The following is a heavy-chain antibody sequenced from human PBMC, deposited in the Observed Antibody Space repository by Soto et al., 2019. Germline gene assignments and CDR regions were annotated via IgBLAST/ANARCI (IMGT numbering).Heavy chain of an antibody. J-gene: IGHJ5*02. V-gene: IGHV1-2*04. CDR3: ARAPDYSSSPWFDP. CDR1: GYTFTGYY. D-gene: IGHD6-13*01. Sequence: GASVKVSCKASGYTFTGYYMHWVRQAPGQGLEWMGWINPNSGGTNYAQKFQGWVTMTRDTSISTAYMELSRLRSDDTAVYYCARAPDYSSSPWFDPWGQGTLVTVSS. CDR2: INPNSGGT.